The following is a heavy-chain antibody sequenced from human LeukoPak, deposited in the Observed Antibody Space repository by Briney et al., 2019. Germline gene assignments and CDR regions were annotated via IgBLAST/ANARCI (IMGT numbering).Heavy chain of an antibody. CDR1: GGSISSSRHY. V-gene: IGHV4-39*01. D-gene: IGHD3-22*01. CDR2: ILYSGST. CDR3: VRRVAGSGYRDS. Sequence: ETLSLTCTVSGGSISSSRHYWGWIRQPPGKGLEWIGNILYSGSTNYNPSLKSRVTISVDTSKNQFSLKLSSVTAADTADYYCVRRVAGSGYRDSWGQGTLVTVSS. J-gene: IGHJ4*02.